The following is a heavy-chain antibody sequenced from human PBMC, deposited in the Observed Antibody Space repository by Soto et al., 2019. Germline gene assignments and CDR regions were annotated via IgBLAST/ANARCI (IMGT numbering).Heavy chain of an antibody. D-gene: IGHD2-15*01. J-gene: IGHJ3*02. CDR2: TYYRSKWYN. CDR3: ARDQYEDNQEAFDI. V-gene: IGHV6-1*01. CDR1: GDSVSSNSAA. Sequence: KQSQTLSLTCAISGDSVSSNSAAWNWIRQSPSRGLEWLGRTYYRSKWYNYYAVSVKSRITINPDTSKNQFSLQLNSVTPEDTAVYYCARDQYEDNQEAFDIWGQGTMVTVSS.